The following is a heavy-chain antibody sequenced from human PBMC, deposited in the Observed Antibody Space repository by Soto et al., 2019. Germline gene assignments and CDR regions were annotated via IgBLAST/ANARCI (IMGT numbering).Heavy chain of an antibody. Sequence: GGSLRLSCAASGFTFSSYAMSWVRQAPGKGLEWVSAISGSGGSTYYADSVKGRFTISRDNSKNTLYLQMNSLRAEDTAVYYCAKVVRAMAVAGDYYFDYWGQGTLVTVSS. D-gene: IGHD6-19*01. J-gene: IGHJ4*02. V-gene: IGHV3-23*01. CDR2: ISGSGGST. CDR3: AKVVRAMAVAGDYYFDY. CDR1: GFTFSSYA.